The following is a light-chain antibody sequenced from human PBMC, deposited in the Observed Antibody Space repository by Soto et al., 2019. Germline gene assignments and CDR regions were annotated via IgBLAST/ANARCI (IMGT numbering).Light chain of an antibody. V-gene: IGKV3-15*01. CDR3: QQYKNWPLT. J-gene: IGKJ4*01. CDR1: QSVSST. Sequence: EIVMTQSPATLSVSPGGRATLSCRASQSVSSTLAWYQQKPGQAPRLLIYGASTRATGFPSRFSGSGSGTEFTLTISSLQSEDFAAYYCQQYKNWPLTFGRGTRVEIK. CDR2: GAS.